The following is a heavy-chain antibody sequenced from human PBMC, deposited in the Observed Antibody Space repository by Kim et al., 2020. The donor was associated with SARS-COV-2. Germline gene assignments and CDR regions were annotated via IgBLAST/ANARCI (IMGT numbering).Heavy chain of an antibody. CDR3: ARDPPRITPESPPSYYYYGMAV. D-gene: IGHD3-10*01. CDR2: ISSSSSYI. Sequence: GGSLRLSCAASGFTFSSYSMNWVRQAPGKGLEWVSSISSSSSYIYYADSVKGRFTISRDNAKNSLYLQMNSLRAEDTAVYYCARDPPRITPESPPSYYYYGMAVWGQETTVTVSS. V-gene: IGHV3-21*01. CDR1: GFTFSSYS. J-gene: IGHJ6*02.